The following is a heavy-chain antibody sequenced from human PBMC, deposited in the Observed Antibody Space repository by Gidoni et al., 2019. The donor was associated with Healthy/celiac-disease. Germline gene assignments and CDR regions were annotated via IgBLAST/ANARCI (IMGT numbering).Heavy chain of an antibody. D-gene: IGHD3-22*01. J-gene: IGHJ4*02. V-gene: IGHV3-23*01. CDR1: GFTFSSYA. Sequence: EVQLLESGGGLVQPGGSLRLSCAASGFTFSSYALSWVRQAPGKGLEWVSAISGSGGSTYYADSVKGRFTISRDNSKNTLYLQMNSLRAEDTAVYYCAKAPLYYYDSSGYWAYWGQGTLVTVSS. CDR3: AKAPLYYYDSSGYWAY. CDR2: ISGSGGST.